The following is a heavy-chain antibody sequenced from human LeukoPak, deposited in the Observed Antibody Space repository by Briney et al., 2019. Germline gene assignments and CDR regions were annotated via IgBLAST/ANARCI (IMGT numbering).Heavy chain of an antibody. CDR3: ARFRSGGTFRASLYYYYYYMDV. CDR1: GFTFSSNW. CDR2: IKQDVSEK. D-gene: IGHD2-15*01. Sequence: GGSLRLSCIDSGFTFSSNWMAWVRQAPGKGPEWVANIKQDVSEKYYVDSVKGRFTISRDNARNSLYLQMNSLRAEDTAVYYCARFRSGGTFRASLYYYYYYMDVWGKGTTVTVSS. V-gene: IGHV3-7*01. J-gene: IGHJ6*03.